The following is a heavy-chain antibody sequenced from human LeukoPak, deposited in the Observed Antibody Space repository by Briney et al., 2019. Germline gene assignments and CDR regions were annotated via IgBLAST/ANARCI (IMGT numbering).Heavy chain of an antibody. CDR1: GFHFDEHA. CDR2: ISYSSETI. D-gene: IGHD5-24*01. V-gene: IGHV3-9*01. CDR3: AKDRGGGSQLGDAYGV. J-gene: IGHJ3*01. Sequence: GRSLRLSCAASGFHFDEHAMHWVRRAPGKGLEWVSGISYSSETIGYVDSVRGRFTISRDNVRKSLYLQMNSLRIEDTALYYCAKDRGGGSQLGDAYGVWGQGTMVSVSS.